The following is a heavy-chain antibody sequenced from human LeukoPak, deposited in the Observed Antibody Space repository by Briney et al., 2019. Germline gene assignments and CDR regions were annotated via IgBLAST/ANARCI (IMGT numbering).Heavy chain of an antibody. CDR3: AKDFTLFTRLRYFDWLTSEYFQH. V-gene: IGHV3-23*01. Sequence: QTGGSLRLSCAASGFTFSSYAMSWVRQAPGKGLEWVSAIRGSGGSTYYADSVKGRFTISRDNSKNTLYLQMNSLRAEDTAVYYCAKDFTLFTRLRYFDWLTSEYFQHWGQGTLVTVSS. CDR1: GFTFSSYA. J-gene: IGHJ1*01. CDR2: IRGSGGST. D-gene: IGHD3-9*01.